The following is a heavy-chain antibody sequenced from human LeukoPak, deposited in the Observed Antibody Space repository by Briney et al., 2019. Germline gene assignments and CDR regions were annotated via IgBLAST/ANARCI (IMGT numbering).Heavy chain of an antibody. Sequence: PSETLSLTCAVSGGSISSGGYSWSWIRQPPGKGLEWIGYIYHSGSTYYNPSLKSRVTISVDRSKNQFSLKLSSVTAADTAVYYCARDNQDGYSYGNAGFDPWGQGTLVTVSS. CDR2: IYHSGST. D-gene: IGHD5-18*01. CDR1: GGSISSGGYS. V-gene: IGHV4-30-2*01. CDR3: ARDNQDGYSYGNAGFDP. J-gene: IGHJ5*02.